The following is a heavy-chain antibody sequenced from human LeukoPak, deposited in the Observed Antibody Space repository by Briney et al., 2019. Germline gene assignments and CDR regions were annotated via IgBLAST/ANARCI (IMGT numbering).Heavy chain of an antibody. CDR3: ARGYSDYIWGSYYFDS. J-gene: IGHJ4*02. CDR1: GFFFTTYS. V-gene: IGHV3-21*01. Sequence: GGSLRLSCAASGFFFTTYSMNWVRQAPGEGLEWVSSISSSGSDIYHADSLKGRFTISRDNAKNSLYLQMNSLRAEDTAVYFCARGYSDYIWGSYYFDSWGQGALVTVSS. CDR2: ISSSGSDI. D-gene: IGHD3-16*01.